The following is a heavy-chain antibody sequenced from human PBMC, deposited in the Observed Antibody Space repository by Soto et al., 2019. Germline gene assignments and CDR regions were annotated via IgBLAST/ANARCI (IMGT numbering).Heavy chain of an antibody. CDR2: ISYDGSNK. Sequence: GGSLRLSCAASGFTFSSYAMHWVRQAPGKGLEWVAVISYDGSNKYYADSVKGRFTISRDNSKNTLYLQMNSLRAEDTAVYYCARGGYDSSGYHYDYWGQGTLVTVSS. J-gene: IGHJ4*02. CDR1: GFTFSSYA. D-gene: IGHD3-22*01. CDR3: ARGGYDSSGYHYDY. V-gene: IGHV3-30-3*01.